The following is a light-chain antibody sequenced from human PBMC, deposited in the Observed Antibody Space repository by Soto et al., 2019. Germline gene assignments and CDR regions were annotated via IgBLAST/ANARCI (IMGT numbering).Light chain of an antibody. CDR1: QDIRDS. Sequence: DIQIPQSPSSLSESVGDRATITCQASQDIRDSLNWYQQKPGKAPKLLIYDASNLETGVPSRFSGSGSGTDFTLTISSLQPADIATYYCQHSDNLPLTFGGGTKVDLK. CDR3: QHSDNLPLT. J-gene: IGKJ4*01. CDR2: DAS. V-gene: IGKV1-33*01.